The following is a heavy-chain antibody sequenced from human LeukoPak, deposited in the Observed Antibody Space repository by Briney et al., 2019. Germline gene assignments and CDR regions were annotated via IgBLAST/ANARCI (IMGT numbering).Heavy chain of an antibody. CDR2: INHSGST. CDR1: GGSFSGYY. J-gene: IGHJ6*02. D-gene: IGHD4-11*01. Sequence: PSETLSLTCAVYGGSFSGYYWSWIRQPPGKGLEWIGEINHSGSTNYNPSLKSRVTTSVDTSKNQFSLKLSSVTAADTAVYYCARGQNDYSNYYYYGMDVWGQGTTVTVSS. CDR3: ARGQNDYSNYYYYGMDV. V-gene: IGHV4-34*01.